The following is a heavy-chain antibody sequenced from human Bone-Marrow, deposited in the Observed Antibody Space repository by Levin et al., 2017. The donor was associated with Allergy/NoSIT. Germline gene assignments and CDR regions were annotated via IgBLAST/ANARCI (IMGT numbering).Heavy chain of an antibody. CDR2: ISSSSSYI. J-gene: IGHJ4*02. D-gene: IGHD6-19*01. Sequence: GESLKISCAASGFTFSSYSMNWVRQAPGKGLEWVSSISSSSSYIYYADSVKGRFTISRDNAKNSLYLQMNSLRAEDTAVYYCARDYGGWCDYWGQGTLVTVSS. CDR3: ARDYGGWCDY. V-gene: IGHV3-21*01. CDR1: GFTFSSYS.